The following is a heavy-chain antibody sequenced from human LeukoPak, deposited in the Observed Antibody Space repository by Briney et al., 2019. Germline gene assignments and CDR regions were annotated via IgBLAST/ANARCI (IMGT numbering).Heavy chain of an antibody. CDR3: ARLRYWGGLKAAAGTIDY. V-gene: IGHV3-21*01. CDR1: GFTFSSYA. J-gene: IGHJ4*02. Sequence: PGGSLRLSCAASGFTFSSYAMHWVRQAPGKGLEWVSSISSSSSYIYYADSVKGRFTISRDNAKNSLYLQMNSLRAEDTAVYYCARLRYWGGLKAAAGTIDYWGQGTLVTVSS. D-gene: IGHD6-13*01. CDR2: ISSSSSYI.